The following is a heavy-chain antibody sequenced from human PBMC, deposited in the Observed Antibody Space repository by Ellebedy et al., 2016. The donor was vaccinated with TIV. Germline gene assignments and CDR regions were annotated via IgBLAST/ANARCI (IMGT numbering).Heavy chain of an antibody. D-gene: IGHD3-3*01. CDR2: INTGNDNT. Sequence: ASVKVSRXASVHSFTSYGIHWVRQAPGQSLEWMGWINTGNDNTKYLQRLQGRFTLTRDYMELRGLMSEDTAVYYCATREWQDPMDVWGQGTTVTVSS. CDR3: ATREWQDPMDV. V-gene: IGHV1-3*04. J-gene: IGHJ6*02. CDR1: VHSFTSYG.